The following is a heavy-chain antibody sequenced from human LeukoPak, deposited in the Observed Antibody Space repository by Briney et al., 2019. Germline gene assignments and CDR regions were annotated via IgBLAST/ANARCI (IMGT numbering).Heavy chain of an antibody. CDR1: GGSISSSSYY. J-gene: IGHJ4*02. V-gene: IGHV4-39*01. Sequence: SETLSLTCTVSGGSISSSSYYWGWIRQPPGKGLEWIGSIYYSGSTYYNPSLKGRVTISVDTSKNQFSLKLSSVTAADTAVYYCARLKGAAQGYWGQGTLVTVSS. CDR2: IYYSGST. CDR3: ARLKGAAQGY. D-gene: IGHD6-6*01.